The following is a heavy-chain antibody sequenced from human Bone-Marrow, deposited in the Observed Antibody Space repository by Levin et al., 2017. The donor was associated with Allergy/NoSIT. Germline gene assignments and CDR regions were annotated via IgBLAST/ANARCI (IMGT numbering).Heavy chain of an antibody. D-gene: IGHD2-8*02. CDR1: GFSFSAYI. J-gene: IGHJ4*02. Sequence: GESLKISCAASGFSFSAYIMHWVRQAPGQGLEWIAYISSSSYTIYSADSVKGRFTISRDTAENSLFLQMNSLRAEATAVFYCARDSGGSTAAFDYWGQGTLVTVSS. CDR3: ARDSGGSTAAFDY. CDR2: ISSSSYTI. V-gene: IGHV3-48*04.